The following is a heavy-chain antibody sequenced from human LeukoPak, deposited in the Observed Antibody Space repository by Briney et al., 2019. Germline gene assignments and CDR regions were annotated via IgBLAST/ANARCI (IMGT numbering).Heavy chain of an antibody. J-gene: IGHJ3*02. D-gene: IGHD1-26*01. CDR3: AKDRMYSGSYYDAFDI. V-gene: IGHV3-21*04. CDR2: ISSGSSSI. CDR1: GFTFTSYT. Sequence: GGSLRLSCAASGFTFTSYTMNWVRQAPGKGLEWVSSISSGSSSIYYADSVKGRFTISRDNAKNSLYLQMNSLRAEDTALYYCAKDRMYSGSYYDAFDIWGQGTMVTVSS.